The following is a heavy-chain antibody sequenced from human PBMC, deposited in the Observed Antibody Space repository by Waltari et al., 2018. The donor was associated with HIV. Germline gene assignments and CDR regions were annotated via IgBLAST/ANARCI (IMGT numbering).Heavy chain of an antibody. CDR2: MNPERGNT. V-gene: IGHV1-8*01. J-gene: IGHJ6*02. CDR1: GYTFTGYD. Sequence: QVQLVQSGTEVKKPGASVKVSCKASGYTFTGYDMNWVRQATGQGREWMGWMNPERGNTANAQKFQGRVTMTRYTSIRTAYMELTSMRSEDTAVYSCARGPPNDLWPPQTRHMDVWGQGTTVTVSS. CDR3: ARGPPNDLWPPQTRHMDV. D-gene: IGHD1-1*01.